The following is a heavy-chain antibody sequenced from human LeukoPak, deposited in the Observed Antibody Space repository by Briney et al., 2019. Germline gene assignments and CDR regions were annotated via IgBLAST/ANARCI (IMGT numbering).Heavy chain of an antibody. CDR1: GFTFSSYA. CDR3: AKDPVRNLRQVFDY. Sequence: PGGSLRLSCAASGFTFSSYAMSWVRQVPGKGLEWVSGITGSGGTTYYADSVKGRFTISRDNSNNTLYLQMNSLRAEDTAVYYCAKDPVRNLRQVFDYWGQGTLVTVSS. CDR2: ITGSGGTT. V-gene: IGHV3-23*01. J-gene: IGHJ4*02. D-gene: IGHD1-14*01.